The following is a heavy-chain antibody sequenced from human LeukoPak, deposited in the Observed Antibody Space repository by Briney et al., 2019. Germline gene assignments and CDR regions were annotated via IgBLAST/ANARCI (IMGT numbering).Heavy chain of an antibody. CDR2: IYSGGST. Sequence: GGSLRLSCAASGFTVSSNYMSWVRQAPGKGLEWVSVIYSGGSTYYADSVKGRFTISRDNSKNTLYLQMNSLRAEDTAVYYCASFKVRDSNYDDYWGQGTLVTVSS. V-gene: IGHV3-53*01. CDR1: GFTVSSNY. CDR3: ASFKVRDSNYDDY. D-gene: IGHD4-11*01. J-gene: IGHJ4*02.